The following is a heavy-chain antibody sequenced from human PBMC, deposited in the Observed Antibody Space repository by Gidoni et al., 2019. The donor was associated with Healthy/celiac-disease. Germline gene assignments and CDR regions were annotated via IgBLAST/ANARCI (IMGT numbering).Heavy chain of an antibody. CDR1: DFTFIGSA. J-gene: IGHJ5*02. D-gene: IGHD6-13*01. CDR2: IRSKANSYAT. V-gene: IGHV3-73*02. Sequence: EVQLVDSPVGLVQPGRSLNLPCAASDFTFIGSAMHWVRQDSGKGLEWVGRIRSKANSYATAYAAAMKGRFTISRDDSKNTAYLQMNSLKTEDTAVYYCTRQITGYSSKWFDPWGQGTLVTVSS. CDR3: TRQITGYSSKWFDP.